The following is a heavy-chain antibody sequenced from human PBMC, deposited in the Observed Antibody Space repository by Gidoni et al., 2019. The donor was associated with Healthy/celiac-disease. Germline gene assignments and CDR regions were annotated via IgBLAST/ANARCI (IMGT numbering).Heavy chain of an antibody. V-gene: IGHV1-46*01. CDR1: GYTFTSYS. CDR3: AREGKFSGLDSGYHLYYYYGMDV. Sequence: QVQLVQSGAEVKKPGASVKVSCKASGYTFTSYSMHWARQAPGQGIEWMGIINPSGGSTSYAQKFQGRVTMTRDTSTSKVYMELSSLRSEDTAVYYCAREGKFSGLDSGYHLYYYYGMDVWGQGTTVTVSS. D-gene: IGHD5-12*01. J-gene: IGHJ6*02. CDR2: INPSGGST.